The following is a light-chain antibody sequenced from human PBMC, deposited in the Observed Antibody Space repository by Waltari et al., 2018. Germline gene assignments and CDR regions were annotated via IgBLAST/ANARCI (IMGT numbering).Light chain of an antibody. CDR2: ATS. J-gene: IGKJ4*01. CDR3: QQLNDFPIT. CDR1: QGVSPY. Sequence: DIQLTQSPSFLSASVGDRVTITCRASQGVSPYLAWYQQNPGKAPKLLISATSTLEKGVPSRFSGSGSGTQFTLTISGLQPEDSATYYCQQLNDFPITFGGGTKVEIK. V-gene: IGKV1-9*01.